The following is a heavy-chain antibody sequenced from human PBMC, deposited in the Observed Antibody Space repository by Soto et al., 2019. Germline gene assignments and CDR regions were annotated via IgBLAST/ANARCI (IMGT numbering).Heavy chain of an antibody. Sequence: SQTLSLTCAISGDSVSGNSAAWKWIRQSPSRGLEWLGRTYYRSKWSNDYAESVKSRITINMDTSNNQFSLQLQSVIFEDTAVYYCARESHYYGSGSYLYFDIWGQGTPVTVSS. CDR1: GDSVSGNSAA. D-gene: IGHD3-10*01. J-gene: IGHJ4*02. CDR2: TYYRSKWSN. CDR3: ARESHYYGSGSYLYFDI. V-gene: IGHV6-1*01.